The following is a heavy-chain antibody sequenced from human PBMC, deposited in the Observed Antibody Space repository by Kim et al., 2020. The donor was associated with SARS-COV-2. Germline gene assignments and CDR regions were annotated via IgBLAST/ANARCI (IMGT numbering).Heavy chain of an antibody. CDR3: ARASDWLMTVTLLDY. V-gene: IGHV1-2*02. D-gene: IGHD4-17*01. J-gene: IGHJ4*02. Sequence: ASVKVSCKASGYTFTGYYMHWVRQAPGQGLEWMGWINPNSGGTNYAQKFQGRVTMTRDTSISTAYMELSRLRSDDTAVYYCARASDWLMTVTLLDYWGQGTLVTVSS. CDR1: GYTFTGYY. CDR2: INPNSGGT.